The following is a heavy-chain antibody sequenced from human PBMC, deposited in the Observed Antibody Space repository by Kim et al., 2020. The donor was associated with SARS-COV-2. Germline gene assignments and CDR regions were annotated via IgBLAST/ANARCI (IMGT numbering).Heavy chain of an antibody. D-gene: IGHD3-22*01. Sequence: PVLKSRVTISVDTSKNQYSLKLSSVTAADTAVYYCARVRCEYDSSGYYDYWGQGTLVTVSS. J-gene: IGHJ4*02. V-gene: IGHV4-31*02. CDR3: ARVRCEYDSSGYYDY.